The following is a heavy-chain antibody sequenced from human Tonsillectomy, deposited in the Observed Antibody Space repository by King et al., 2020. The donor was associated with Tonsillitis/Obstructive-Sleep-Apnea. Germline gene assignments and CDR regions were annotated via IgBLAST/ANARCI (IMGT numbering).Heavy chain of an antibody. CDR3: ARGSYSGSYFYFQH. D-gene: IGHD1-26*01. CDR2: IGTAGDT. Sequence: QLVQSGGGLVQPGGSRRLSCAASGFTFSSYEMHWVRQATGKGLEWVSGIGTAGDTYYPGSVKGRFSIARENAKNSLYLQMNSLRAGDTAVYYCARGSYSGSYFYFQHWGQGTLVTVSS. CDR1: GFTFSSYE. V-gene: IGHV3-13*04. J-gene: IGHJ1*01.